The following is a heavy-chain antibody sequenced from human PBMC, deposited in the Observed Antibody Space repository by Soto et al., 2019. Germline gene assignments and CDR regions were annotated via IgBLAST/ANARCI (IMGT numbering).Heavy chain of an antibody. Sequence: AESLSLTCTVPGGSISSGTSYWVWIRQAPGKGLEWIGSMYYTGTTDYNSALKSRATISVDMSKNQFSLKLSSETAADTAVYFSAIVRPYNNWYSFDVWGQGSLVTVSS. V-gene: IGHV4-39*02. D-gene: IGHD1-1*01. CDR1: GGSISSGTSY. CDR3: AIVRPYNNWYSFDV. CDR2: MYYTGTT. J-gene: IGHJ3*01.